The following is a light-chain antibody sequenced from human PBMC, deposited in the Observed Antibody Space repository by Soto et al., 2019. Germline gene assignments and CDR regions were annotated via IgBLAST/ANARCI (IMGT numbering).Light chain of an antibody. CDR1: QSISSW. Sequence: DIHMTQSPSTLSASVGDRVTITCRASQSISSWLAWYQQKPGKAPKLLIYKASTLESGVPSRFSGSGSGTEFTLTISRLEPEDFAVYYCQQYGSSPPITFGQGTRLEIK. CDR2: KAS. J-gene: IGKJ5*01. V-gene: IGKV1-5*03. CDR3: QQYGSSPPIT.